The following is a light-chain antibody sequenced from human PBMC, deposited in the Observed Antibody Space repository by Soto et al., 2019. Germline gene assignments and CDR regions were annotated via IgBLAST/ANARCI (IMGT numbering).Light chain of an antibody. CDR2: RNN. Sequence: QSVLTQPPSASGTPGQRVTISCSGSSSNIGSNYVYWYHQLPGAAPKLVIYRNNQRPSGVPDRFSGSKSGTSASLAISGLRPEDEAYYYCAAWDDRLSGLVFGRGTKLTVL. J-gene: IGLJ2*01. V-gene: IGLV1-47*01. CDR1: SSNIGSNY. CDR3: AAWDDRLSGLV.